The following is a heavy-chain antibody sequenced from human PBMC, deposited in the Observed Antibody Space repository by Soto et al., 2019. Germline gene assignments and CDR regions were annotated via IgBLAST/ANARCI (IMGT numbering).Heavy chain of an antibody. CDR2: IYPSGST. D-gene: IGHD3-22*01. CDR3: ARVKRHYYDSIGYRDY. V-gene: IGHV4-30-2*01. J-gene: IGHJ4*02. CDR1: GDSLSSGGHS. Sequence: HLQLQESGSGLVKPSQTVSLTCTVSGDSLSSGGHSWTWIRRPQGRGLEWIGYIYPSGSTYYNPSLKTRVTISLHRSKNQFSLNLTSVPDADTAVYYCARVKRHYYDSIGYRDYWGQGTLVTVSS.